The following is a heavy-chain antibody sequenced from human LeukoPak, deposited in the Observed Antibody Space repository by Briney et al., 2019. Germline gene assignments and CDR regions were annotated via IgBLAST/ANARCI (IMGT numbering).Heavy chain of an antibody. Sequence: ASVKVSCKASGYIFTSYAMHWVRQAPGQRLEWMGWINAGNGNTKYSQKFQGRVTITRDTSASTAYMELSSLRSEDTAVYYCARDPENVDDYGDYGGPYWYFDLWGRGTLVTVSS. J-gene: IGHJ2*01. D-gene: IGHD4-17*01. V-gene: IGHV1-3*01. CDR3: ARDPENVDDYGDYGGPYWYFDL. CDR2: INAGNGNT. CDR1: GYIFTSYA.